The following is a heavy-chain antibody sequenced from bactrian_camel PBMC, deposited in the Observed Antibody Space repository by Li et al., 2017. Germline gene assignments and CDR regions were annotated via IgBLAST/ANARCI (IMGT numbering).Heavy chain of an antibody. CDR1: GYTVGPKC. V-gene: IGHV3S53*01. CDR3: AADGFRVVGGLDDEYNY. Sequence: HVQLVESGGGSVQAGGSLRLSCVASGYTVGPKCMAWFRQAPGNEREGVAAIDMDGATTYADSVKGRFTISKDNAKNTLYLQMNSLKPEDTAMYYCAADGFRVVGGLDDEYNYWGQGTQVTVS. D-gene: IGHD2*01. J-gene: IGHJ4*01. CDR2: IDMDGAT.